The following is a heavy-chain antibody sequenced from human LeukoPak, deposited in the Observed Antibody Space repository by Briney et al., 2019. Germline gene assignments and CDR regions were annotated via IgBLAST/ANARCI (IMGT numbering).Heavy chain of an antibody. CDR2: ISYDGSNK. J-gene: IGHJ6*02. CDR3: ARDSLGGWYKRMDV. D-gene: IGHD6-19*01. V-gene: IGHV3-30*03. Sequence: PGRSLRLSCAASGFTFSSYGMHWVRQAPGKGLEWVAVISYDGSNKYYADSVKGRFTISRDNSKNTLYLQMNSLRAEDTAVYYCARDSLGGWYKRMDVWGQGTTVTVSS. CDR1: GFTFSSYG.